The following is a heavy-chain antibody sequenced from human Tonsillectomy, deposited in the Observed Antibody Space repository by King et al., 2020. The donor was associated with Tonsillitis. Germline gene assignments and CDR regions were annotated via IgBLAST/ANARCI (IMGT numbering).Heavy chain of an antibody. D-gene: IGHD3-22*01. CDR2: ISSSGSNI. CDR3: AREGIDYYDSSGYYRVDAFDI. CDR1: GFTFSSYE. Sequence: VQLVESGGGLVQPGGSLRLSCAASGFTFSSYEMNWVRQAPGKGLEWGSYISSSGSNIYYADSVKGRFTISRDNAKNSLYLQMNSLRAEDTAVYYCAREGIDYYDSSGYYRVDAFDIWGQGTMVTVSS. V-gene: IGHV3-48*03. J-gene: IGHJ3*02.